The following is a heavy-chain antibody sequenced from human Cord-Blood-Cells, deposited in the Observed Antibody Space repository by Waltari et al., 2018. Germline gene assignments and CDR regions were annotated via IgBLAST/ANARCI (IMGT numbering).Heavy chain of an antibody. D-gene: IGHD2-21*02. CDR2: INHSGST. J-gene: IGHJ3*02. CDR1: GGSFSGYY. Sequence: QVQLQQWGAGLLKPSETLSLTCAVHGGSFSGYYWCWSRQPPGKGLEWSGEINHSGSTNYNPSHKSRVTISVETSKNQFSLKLSAVTAADTAVYYCAGGGGNSADAFDIWGQGTMVTVSS. V-gene: IGHV4-34*01. CDR3: AGGGGNSADAFDI.